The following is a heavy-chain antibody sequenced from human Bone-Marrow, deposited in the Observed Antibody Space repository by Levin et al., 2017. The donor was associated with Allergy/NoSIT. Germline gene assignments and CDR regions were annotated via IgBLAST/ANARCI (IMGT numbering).Heavy chain of an antibody. CDR2: MFYTGTT. V-gene: IGHV4-59*01. CDR3: ARVVPERQFDP. Sequence: SETLSLTCSVSDDSISSFYWSWLRQPPGKDLEWIAYMFYTGTTNYNPSLKSRVTMSVDTSKSQFSLKLSSVTAADTAVYYCARVVPERQFDPWGQGTMVIVSS. J-gene: IGHJ5*02. CDR1: DDSISSFY.